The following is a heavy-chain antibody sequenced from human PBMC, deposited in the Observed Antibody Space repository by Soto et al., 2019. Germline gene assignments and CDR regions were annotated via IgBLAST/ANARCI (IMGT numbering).Heavy chain of an antibody. V-gene: IGHV4-31*03. CDR2: IYYSGST. CDR1: GGSISSGGYY. Sequence: QVQLQESGPGLVKPSQTLSLTCTVSGGSISSGGYYWSWIRQHPGKGLEWIGYIYYSGSTYYNPSLKSRVTISVDXSXXXXSLXXXXXXXXXXXXXXXXXXXXXXXXXXXXXDAFDIWGQGTMVTVSS. CDR3: XXXXXXXXXXXXXXXDAFDI. J-gene: IGHJ3*02.